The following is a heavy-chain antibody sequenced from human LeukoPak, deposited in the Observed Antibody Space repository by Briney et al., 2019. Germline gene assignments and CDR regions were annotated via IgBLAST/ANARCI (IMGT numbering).Heavy chain of an antibody. CDR2: ISGSGSSI. J-gene: IGHJ4*02. D-gene: IGHD3-9*01. CDR1: GFPFSSYE. V-gene: IGHV3-48*03. Sequence: GGSLRLSCVASGFPFSSYEMNWVRQAPGKGLEWVSYISGSGSSIYYADSVKGRFTISRDNAKNSLYLLMNSLRAEDTAVYYCAKFYDILTGYIDYWGQGTLVTVSS. CDR3: AKFYDILTGYIDY.